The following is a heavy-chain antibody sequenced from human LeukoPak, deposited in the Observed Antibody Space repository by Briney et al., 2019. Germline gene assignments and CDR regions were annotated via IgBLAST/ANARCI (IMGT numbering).Heavy chain of an antibody. CDR1: AVSIGSHF. J-gene: IGHJ3*02. CDR3: ARAYCGGECTAGGAFDI. V-gene: IGHV4-4*07. Sequence: PSETLSRTCSVSAVSIGSHFWSWLRHPAGKALEWIGRISASGTTSSNPSLNSRVTMSLDTSKNQFSLKLNSVTAADTAVYYCARAYCGGECTAGGAFDIWGQGTMVTVSS. D-gene: IGHD2-21*01. CDR2: ISASGTT.